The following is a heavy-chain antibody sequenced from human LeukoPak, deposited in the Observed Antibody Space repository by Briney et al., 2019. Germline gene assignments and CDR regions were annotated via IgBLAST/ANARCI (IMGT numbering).Heavy chain of an antibody. V-gene: IGHV3-23*01. CDR1: GFTFSSYG. J-gene: IGHJ4*02. CDR3: AKGARVAKTYYFDY. D-gene: IGHD5/OR15-5a*01. Sequence: GGTLRLSCAASGFTFSSYGMSWVRQAPGKGLEWVSAISGSGGSTYYADSVKGRFTISRDNSKNTLYLQMNSLRAEDTAVYYCAKGARVAKTYYFDYWGQGTLVTVSS. CDR2: ISGSGGST.